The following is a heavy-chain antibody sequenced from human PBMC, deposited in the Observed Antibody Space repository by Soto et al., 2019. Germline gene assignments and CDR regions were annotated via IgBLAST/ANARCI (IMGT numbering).Heavy chain of an antibody. V-gene: IGHV1-69*02. CDR3: ARTSYDFWSGYTDAFDI. J-gene: IGHJ3*02. Sequence: QVQLVQSGAEVKKPGSSVKVSCKASGGTFSSYTISWVRQAPRQGLEWMGRIIPILGIANYAQKFQGRVTITADKSTSTAYMELSSLRSEDTAVYYCARTSYDFWSGYTDAFDIWGQGTMVTVSS. CDR1: GGTFSSYT. D-gene: IGHD3-3*01. CDR2: IIPILGIA.